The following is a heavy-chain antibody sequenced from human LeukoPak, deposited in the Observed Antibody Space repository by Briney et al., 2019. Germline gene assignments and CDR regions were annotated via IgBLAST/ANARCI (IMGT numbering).Heavy chain of an antibody. Sequence: SVKVSCKASGGTFSNYAISWVRQAPGQGLEWMGGIIPIFGTANYAQKFQGRVTITADESTSTAYMELGSLTSEDTAEYYCARDSHSSGWSYFDYWGQGTLVTVSS. J-gene: IGHJ4*02. V-gene: IGHV1-69*13. CDR1: GGTFSNYA. CDR3: ARDSHSSGWSYFDY. CDR2: IIPIFGTA. D-gene: IGHD6-19*01.